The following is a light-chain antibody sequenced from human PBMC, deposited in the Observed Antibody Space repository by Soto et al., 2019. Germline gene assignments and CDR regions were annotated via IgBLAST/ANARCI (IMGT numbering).Light chain of an antibody. CDR1: SNDVGGYDY. Sequence: QSVLTQPRSVSGSPGQSVTISCTGTSNDVGGYDYVSWYQQHPGKAPKLIIYDVSKRPSGVPDRFSGSKSGNTASLTISGLQAEDEADYYCCSYAGTYSYVFGTGTKFTV. CDR2: DVS. CDR3: CSYAGTYSYV. J-gene: IGLJ1*01. V-gene: IGLV2-11*01.